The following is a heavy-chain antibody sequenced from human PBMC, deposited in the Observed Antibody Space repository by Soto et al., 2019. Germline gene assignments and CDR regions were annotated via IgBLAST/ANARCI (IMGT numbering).Heavy chain of an antibody. CDR3: ARQLAYCAGDCYTEPIDY. J-gene: IGHJ4*02. Sequence: EVQLLESGGGLVQPGGSLRLSCAASGFTFGTYAMNWVRQAPGKGLEWVSGISGSGGSTYYTDSVKGRFTISRDNSKNTLYLQMNSLRADDTAVYYCARQLAYCAGDCYTEPIDYWGQGTLVTVSS. V-gene: IGHV3-23*01. D-gene: IGHD2-21*02. CDR2: ISGSGGST. CDR1: GFTFGTYA.